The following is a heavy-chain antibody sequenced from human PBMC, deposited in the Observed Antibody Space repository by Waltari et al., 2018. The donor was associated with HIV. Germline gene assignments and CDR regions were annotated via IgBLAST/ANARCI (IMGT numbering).Heavy chain of an antibody. CDR3: ARDRISFGDLRSGMDV. CDR1: GGSISSSNW. D-gene: IGHD4-17*01. CDR2: IYHSGCP. V-gene: IGHV4-4*02. Sequence: QVQLQESGPGLVKPSGTLSLTCAVSGGSISSSNWWSWVRQPPGKGLEWIGEIYHSGCPNYTPSLKSRVTISVDKSKNQFSLKLSSVTAADTAVYYCARDRISFGDLRSGMDVWGQGTTVTVSS. J-gene: IGHJ6*02.